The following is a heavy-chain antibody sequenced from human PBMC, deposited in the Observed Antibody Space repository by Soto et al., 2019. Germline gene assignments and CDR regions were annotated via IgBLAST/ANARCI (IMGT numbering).Heavy chain of an antibody. CDR1: GDTVSSNSAA. D-gene: IGHD2-15*01. V-gene: IGHV6-1*01. J-gene: IGHJ5*02. CDR2: TYYRSKWYN. Sequence: TLSVSCSLSGDTVSSNSAAWSWIRQSPSRGLEWLGRTYYRSKWYNDYAVSVKSRITINPDTSKNQFSLQLNSVTPEDAAVYYCARDRVALGWFDPWGQGTLVTVYS. CDR3: ARDRVALGWFDP.